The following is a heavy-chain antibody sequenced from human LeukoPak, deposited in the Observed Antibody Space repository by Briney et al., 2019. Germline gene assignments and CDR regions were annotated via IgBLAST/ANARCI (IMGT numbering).Heavy chain of an antibody. CDR2: ISSSSSTI. V-gene: IGHV3-48*01. CDR3: ARPRPVAARSYMDV. CDR1: GFTFSSYS. J-gene: IGHJ6*03. Sequence: AGGSLRLSCAASGFTFSSYSMNWVRQAPGKGLEWVSYISSSSSTIYYADSVKGRFTISRDNAKNSLYLQMNSLRAEDTAVYYCARPRPVAARSYMDVWGKGTTVTVSS. D-gene: IGHD6-6*01.